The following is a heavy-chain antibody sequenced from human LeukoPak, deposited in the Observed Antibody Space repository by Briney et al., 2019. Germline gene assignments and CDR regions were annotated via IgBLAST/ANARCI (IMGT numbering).Heavy chain of an antibody. D-gene: IGHD6-25*01. CDR1: GFTVSSNY. CDR2: IYTGGDT. CDR3: ARRPSATAYYGMDV. J-gene: IGHJ6*02. Sequence: GGSLRLSSAASGFTVSSNYMNWVRQAPGKGLEWVSVIYTGGDTYYADSVKGRFTISRHNSKNTVYLQMNRLTVEDTAVYHCARRPSATAYYGMDVWGRGSTLTVSS. V-gene: IGHV3-53*04.